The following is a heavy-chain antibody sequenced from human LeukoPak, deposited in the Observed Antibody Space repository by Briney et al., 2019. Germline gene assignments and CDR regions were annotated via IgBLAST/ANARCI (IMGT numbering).Heavy chain of an antibody. V-gene: IGHV3-48*03. Sequence: GGSLRLSCAASGFTFSSYEMNWVRQAPGKGLEWVSYITGSGNTIHYADSVKGRFTISRDNAKNSLYLQMNSLRVEDTAVYCCARDPGYSEFDVWGQGIMVIVSS. J-gene: IGHJ3*01. D-gene: IGHD4-11*01. CDR3: ARDPGYSEFDV. CDR1: GFTFSSYE. CDR2: ITGSGNTI.